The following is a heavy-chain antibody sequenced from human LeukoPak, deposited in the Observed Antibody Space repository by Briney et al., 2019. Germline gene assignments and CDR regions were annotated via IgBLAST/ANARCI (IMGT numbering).Heavy chain of an antibody. D-gene: IGHD4-17*01. Sequence: ASVEVSCKASGYTFTGYYIHWVRQAPGQGLEWMGWINPNNGGTNYARGFQGRVTMTRDTSISTACMELTGLTSDDTAVYYCASRSSTVAKFPFHYWGQGTLVTVSS. CDR3: ASRSSTVAKFPFHY. CDR2: INPNNGGT. J-gene: IGHJ4*02. CDR1: GYTFTGYY. V-gene: IGHV1-2*02.